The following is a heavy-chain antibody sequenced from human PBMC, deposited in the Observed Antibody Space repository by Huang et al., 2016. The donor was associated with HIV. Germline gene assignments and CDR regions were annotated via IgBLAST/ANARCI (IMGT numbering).Heavy chain of an antibody. D-gene: IGHD6-13*01. J-gene: IGHJ4*02. CDR3: ARDVIAAAGKYFDY. Sequence: EVQLVESGGGLVKPGGSLRLSCAASGFSLSSYSINWVRPASGKGLEWVSSITGGSSFIDYSDSVKGRFTISRDNAKNSLYLQMNSLRAEDTAVYYCARDVIAAAGKYFDYWGQGTLVTVSS. CDR1: GFSLSSYS. V-gene: IGHV3-21*01. CDR2: ITGGSSFI.